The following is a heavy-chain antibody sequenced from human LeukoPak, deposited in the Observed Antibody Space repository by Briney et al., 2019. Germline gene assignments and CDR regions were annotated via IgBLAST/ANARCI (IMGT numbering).Heavy chain of an antibody. CDR1: GFTFTTYW. Sequence: PGGSLRLSCVGSGFTFTTYWMSWVRQAPGKGLEWVANIKQDGSEKYYVDSVKGRFTISRDNANNSLYLQMNSLRAEDTAVYYCARDPYSGSYGNYYYYFMDVWGKGTTVTISS. V-gene: IGHV3-7*01. J-gene: IGHJ6*03. D-gene: IGHD1-26*01. CDR3: ARDPYSGSYGNYYYYFMDV. CDR2: IKQDGSEK.